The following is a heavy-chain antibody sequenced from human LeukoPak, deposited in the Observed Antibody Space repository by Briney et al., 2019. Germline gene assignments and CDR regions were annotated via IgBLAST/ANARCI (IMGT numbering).Heavy chain of an antibody. D-gene: IGHD2-15*01. J-gene: IGHJ3*02. V-gene: IGHV4-61*02. Sequence: SETLSLTCTVSGGSISSGSYYWSWIRQPAGKGLEWIGRIYTSGSTNYNPSLKSRVTISVDTSKNQFSLKLSSVTAADTAVYYCARRPIVVVVAATLVDGAFDIWGQGTMVTVSS. CDR3: ARRPIVVVVAATLVDGAFDI. CDR2: IYTSGST. CDR1: GGSISSGSYY.